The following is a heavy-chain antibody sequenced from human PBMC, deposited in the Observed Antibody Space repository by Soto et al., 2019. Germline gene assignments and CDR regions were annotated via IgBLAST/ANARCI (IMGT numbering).Heavy chain of an antibody. Sequence: SETLSLTCTVSGGSISSGGYYWSWIRQHPGKGLEWIGYIYYSGSTYYNPSLKSRVTISVDTSKNQFSLKLSSVTAADTAVYYCASGRGYSGYDWHYDWFDPRGQGTLVTVSS. J-gene: IGHJ5*02. V-gene: IGHV4-31*03. CDR3: ASGRGYSGYDWHYDWFDP. CDR1: GGSISSGGYY. D-gene: IGHD5-12*01. CDR2: IYYSGST.